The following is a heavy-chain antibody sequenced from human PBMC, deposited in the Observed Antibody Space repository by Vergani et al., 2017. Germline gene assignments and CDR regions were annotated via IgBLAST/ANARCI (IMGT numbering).Heavy chain of an antibody. J-gene: IGHJ1*01. CDR3: AKYYYDSSGYYRYFQH. Sequence: LQLQESGPGLVKPSETLSLTCTVSGGSISSSSYYWGWIRQAPGKGLEWVSAISGSGGSTYYADSVKGRFTISRDNSKNTLYLQMNSLRAEDTAVYYCAKYYYDSSGYYRYFQHWGQGTLVTVSS. V-gene: IGHV3-23*01. CDR2: ISGSGGST. D-gene: IGHD3-22*01. CDR1: GGSISSSSYY.